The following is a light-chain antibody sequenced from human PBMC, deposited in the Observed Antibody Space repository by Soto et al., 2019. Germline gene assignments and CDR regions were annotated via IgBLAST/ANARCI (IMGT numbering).Light chain of an antibody. CDR1: QSVSSSY. J-gene: IGKJ1*01. V-gene: IGKV3-20*01. Sequence: EIVLTQSPDTLSLSPGERATLSCRASQSVSSSYLAWYQQTPGQAPRLLIYGTSNRATGIPDRFSGSGSGTDFTLTISRLEPEDFAVYYCQQYGNSRWTFGQGTKGAIK. CDR3: QQYGNSRWT. CDR2: GTS.